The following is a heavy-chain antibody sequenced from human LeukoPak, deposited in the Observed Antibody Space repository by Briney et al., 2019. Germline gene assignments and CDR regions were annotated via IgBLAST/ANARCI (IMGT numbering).Heavy chain of an antibody. CDR1: GFTFSSYS. Sequence: PGGSLRLSCAASGFTFSSYSMNWVRQAPGKGLEWVSSISSSSSYIYYADSVKGRFTISRDNAKNSLYLQMNSLRAEDTAVYYCARGSMNYAVIDYWGQGTLVTVSS. V-gene: IGHV3-21*01. CDR2: ISSSSSYI. CDR3: ARGSMNYAVIDY. J-gene: IGHJ4*02. D-gene: IGHD1-7*01.